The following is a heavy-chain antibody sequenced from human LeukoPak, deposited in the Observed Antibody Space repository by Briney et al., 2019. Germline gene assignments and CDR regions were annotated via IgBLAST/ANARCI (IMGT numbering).Heavy chain of an antibody. CDR3: TILSSGWSYYFDY. D-gene: IGHD6-19*01. CDR2: IRSKANSYAT. J-gene: IGHJ4*02. CDR1: GFTFSGSA. Sequence: GGSLRLSCAASGFTFSGSAMHWVRQASGKGLEWIGRIRSKANSYATAYASSVKGRFTISRDDSKNTAYLQMNSLKTEDTAVYYCTILSSGWSYYFDYWGQGTLVTVSS. V-gene: IGHV3-73*01.